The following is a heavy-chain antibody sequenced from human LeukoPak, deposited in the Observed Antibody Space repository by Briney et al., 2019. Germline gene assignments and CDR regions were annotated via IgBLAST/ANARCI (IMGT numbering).Heavy chain of an antibody. CDR3: AKNGPMIVVGDWFDP. CDR1: GFTFNNYP. V-gene: IGHV3-30-3*02. Sequence: GGSLRLSCAVSGFTFNNYPIHWVRQAPGKGLEWVAFISYYGIPKYYADSVKRRFPISRHNYKNTLYVQLHSLRAEDTAVYYCAKNGPMIVVGDWFDPWGQGTLVSVSS. D-gene: IGHD3-22*01. J-gene: IGHJ5*02. CDR2: ISYYGIPK.